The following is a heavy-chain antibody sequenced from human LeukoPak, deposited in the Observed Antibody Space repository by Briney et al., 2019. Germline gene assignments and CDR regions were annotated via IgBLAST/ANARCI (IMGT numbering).Heavy chain of an antibody. Sequence: SETLSLTCNVSGGSISSRSHYWAWIRQPSGKGLEWIGGISHSGSTYYDPSLRSRVTLSVDTSKNQFSLKLISVTAADTAVYYCASQGNYYEISDYSEDWFDPWGQGTLVTVSS. V-gene: IGHV4-39*01. CDR2: ISHSGST. J-gene: IGHJ5*02. CDR1: GGSISSRSHY. CDR3: ASQGNYYEISDYSEDWFDP. D-gene: IGHD3-22*01.